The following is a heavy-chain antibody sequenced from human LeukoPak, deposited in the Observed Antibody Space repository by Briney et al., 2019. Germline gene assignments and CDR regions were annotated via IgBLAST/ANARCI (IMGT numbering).Heavy chain of an antibody. J-gene: IGHJ4*02. CDR3: AKGLSGWYGSSSGGAFDY. D-gene: IGHD6-19*01. CDR1: GFTFDDYA. V-gene: IGHV3-9*01. CDR2: ISWNSGSI. Sequence: PGGSLRLSCAASGFTFDDYAMHWVRQAPGKGLEWVSGISWNSGSIGYADSVKGRFTISRDNAKNSLYLRMNSLRAEDTALYYCAKGLSGWYGSSSGGAFDYWGQGTLVTVSS.